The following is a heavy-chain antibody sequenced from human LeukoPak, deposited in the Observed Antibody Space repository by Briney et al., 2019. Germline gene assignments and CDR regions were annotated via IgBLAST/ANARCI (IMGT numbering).Heavy chain of an antibody. D-gene: IGHD3-10*01. CDR1: GFTFSSYA. Sequence: TGGSLRLSCAASGFTFSSYAMRWVRQAPGKGLEWVSAISGSGGSTYYADSVKGRFTISRDNSKNTLYLQMNSLRAEDTAVYYCAKVVVRGVTVYYFDYWGQGTLVTVSS. V-gene: IGHV3-23*01. J-gene: IGHJ4*02. CDR3: AKVVVRGVTVYYFDY. CDR2: ISGSGGST.